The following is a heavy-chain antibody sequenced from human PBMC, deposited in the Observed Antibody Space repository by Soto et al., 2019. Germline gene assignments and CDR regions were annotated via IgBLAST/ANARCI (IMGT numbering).Heavy chain of an antibody. Sequence: SVKVSCKASGGTFSSYAISWVRQAPGQGLEWMGGIIPIFGTANYAQKFQGRVTITADKSTSTAYMELSSLRSEDTAVYYCARGHVGGSYDFWSGYSPTDYVMDVWGQGTTVTVSS. V-gene: IGHV1-69*06. D-gene: IGHD3-3*01. CDR3: ARGHVGGSYDFWSGYSPTDYVMDV. CDR1: GGTFSSYA. CDR2: IIPIFGTA. J-gene: IGHJ6*02.